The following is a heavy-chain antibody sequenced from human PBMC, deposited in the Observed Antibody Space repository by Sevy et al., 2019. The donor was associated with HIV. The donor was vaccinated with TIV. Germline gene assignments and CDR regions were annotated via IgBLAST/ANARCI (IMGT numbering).Heavy chain of an antibody. CDR3: ATALYSSSWYRYNWFDP. D-gene: IGHD6-13*01. CDR2: FDPEDGET. Sequence: ASVKVSCKVSGYTLTELSMHWVRQAPGKGLEWMGGFDPEDGETIYAQKFQDRVTMTEDTSTDTAYMELSSLRSEDTAVYYCATALYSSSWYRYNWFDPWGQGTLVTVSS. J-gene: IGHJ5*02. CDR1: GYTLTELS. V-gene: IGHV1-24*01.